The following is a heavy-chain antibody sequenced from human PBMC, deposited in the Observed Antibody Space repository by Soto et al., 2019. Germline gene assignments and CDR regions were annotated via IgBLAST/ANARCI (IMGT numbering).Heavy chain of an antibody. D-gene: IGHD2-2*02. CDR1: GFTFSSYS. V-gene: IGHV3-48*01. CDR3: ATLLMLYCSSTSCYTPDDAFDI. J-gene: IGHJ3*02. CDR2: ISSSSSTI. Sequence: GGSLRLSCAASGFTFSSYSMNWVRQAPGKGLEWVSYISSSSSTIYYADSVKGRFTISRDNAKKSLYLQMNSMRAEDTAVYYCATLLMLYCSSTSCYTPDDAFDIWGQGTMVTVSS.